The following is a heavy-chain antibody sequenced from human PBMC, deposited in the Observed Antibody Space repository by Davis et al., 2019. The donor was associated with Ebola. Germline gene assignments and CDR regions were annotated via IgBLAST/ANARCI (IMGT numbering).Heavy chain of an antibody. D-gene: IGHD3-10*02. CDR3: ARVFMLMRGTPENQFDP. CDR1: GFTFGSYA. CDR2: ISYDGNEK. J-gene: IGHJ5*02. V-gene: IGHV3-30-3*01. Sequence: PGGSLRLSCAASGFTFGSYAMHWVRQAPGKGLEWVAVISYDGNEKYPADTVKGRFTISRDNSKDTLYLQMNSLGAEDTAVYYCARVFMLMRGTPENQFDPWGQGTLVTVSS.